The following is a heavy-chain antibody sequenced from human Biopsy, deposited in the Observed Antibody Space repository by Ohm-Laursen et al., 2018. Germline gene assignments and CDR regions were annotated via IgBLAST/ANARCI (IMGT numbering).Heavy chain of an antibody. CDR1: GESFNGYY. CDR2: INHSGRT. D-gene: IGHD3-22*01. V-gene: IGHV4-34*01. Sequence: GTLSLTCAVYGESFNGYYWGWIRQTPGKGLEWIGEINHSGRTNYNPSLKSRVTISVDTSKNQFSLKVRSVTAADTAVYYCVRGVDYYDPYHYYALDVWGQGMTVTVSS. J-gene: IGHJ6*02. CDR3: VRGVDYYDPYHYYALDV.